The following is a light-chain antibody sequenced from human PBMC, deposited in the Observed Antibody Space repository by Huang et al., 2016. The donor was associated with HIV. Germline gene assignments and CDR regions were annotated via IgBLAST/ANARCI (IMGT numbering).Light chain of an antibody. V-gene: IGKV1-39*01. CDR1: QSISSY. CDR2: AAS. Sequence: DLQMTQSPSSLSASVGDRVTITCRASQSISSYLNWYQQKPGKAPKLLIYAASSLQRGVPSRFSGSGSGTDFTLTISSLQPEDFATYYCQQSYNTPYTFGQGTRLEIK. CDR3: QQSYNTPYT. J-gene: IGKJ2*01.